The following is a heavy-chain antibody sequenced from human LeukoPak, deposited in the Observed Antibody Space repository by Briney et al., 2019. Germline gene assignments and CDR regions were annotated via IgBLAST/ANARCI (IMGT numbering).Heavy chain of an antibody. Sequence: SVKVSCKASGGTFSSYAISWVRQAPGQGLEWMGGIIPIFGTANYAQKFQGRVTITTDESTSTAYMELSSLRSEDTAVYYCARGQINYHSSGYYYGYFQHWGQGTLVTVSS. J-gene: IGHJ1*01. CDR3: ARGQINYHSSGYYYGYFQH. V-gene: IGHV1-69*05. CDR1: GGTFSSYA. D-gene: IGHD3-22*01. CDR2: IIPIFGTA.